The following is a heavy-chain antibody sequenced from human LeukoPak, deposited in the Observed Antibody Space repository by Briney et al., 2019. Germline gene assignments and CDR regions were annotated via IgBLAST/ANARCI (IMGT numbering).Heavy chain of an antibody. J-gene: IGHJ4*02. CDR2: IYSGGST. D-gene: IGHD2-15*01. Sequence: PGGSLRLSCAASGFTVSSNYTSWVRQAPGKGLEWVSVIYSGGSTYYADSVKGRFTISRDNSKNTLYLQMNSLRAEDTAVYYCARVRMVAASYFDYWGQGTLVTVSS. CDR3: ARVRMVAASYFDY. CDR1: GFTVSSNY. V-gene: IGHV3-66*01.